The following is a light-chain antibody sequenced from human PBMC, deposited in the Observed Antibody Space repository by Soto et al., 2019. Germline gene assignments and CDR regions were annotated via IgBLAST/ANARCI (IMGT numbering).Light chain of an antibody. CDR1: SSVMGAYHY. CDR2: EVN. V-gene: IGLV2-14*01. J-gene: IGLJ1*01. CDR3: FSFTTTTNDG. Sequence: QSVLPQSASLSWSPGHLISISRTGTSSVMGAYHYVSWFQQHPGKAPKLMISEVNNRPSGVSNRFSGSKSGNTAYLTISGLQVEEEAEYFCFSFTTTTNDGFGTGTKVTVL.